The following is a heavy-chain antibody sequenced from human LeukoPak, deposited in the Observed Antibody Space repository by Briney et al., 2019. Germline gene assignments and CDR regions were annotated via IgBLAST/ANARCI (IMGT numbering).Heavy chain of an antibody. CDR3: ARASPLITIFGTDAFDI. D-gene: IGHD3-3*01. V-gene: IGHV4-4*07. CDR2: IYTSGST. J-gene: IGHJ3*02. CDR1: GGSISSYY. Sequence: SETLSLTCTVSGGSISSYYWSWIRQPAGKGLEWIGRIYTSGSTNCNPSLKSRVTMSVDTSKSQFSLKLSSVTAADTAVYYCARASPLITIFGTDAFDIWGQGTMVTVSS.